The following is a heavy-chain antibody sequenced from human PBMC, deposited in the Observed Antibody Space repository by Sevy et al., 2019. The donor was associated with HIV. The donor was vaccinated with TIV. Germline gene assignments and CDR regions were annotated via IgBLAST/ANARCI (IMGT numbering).Heavy chain of an antibody. CDR2: ISSYGNEA. D-gene: IGHD6-19*01. J-gene: IGHJ6*02. V-gene: IGHV3-30*03. Sequence: GGSLRLSCAASGFNFCNYVLHWVRQAPGKGLEWVTFISSYGNEADYVDSVKGRFTISRDDSKNTLYLQMNSLRPEDTAVYYCARSILAVAGSYGMDVWGQGTTVTISS. CDR1: GFNFCNYV. CDR3: ARSILAVAGSYGMDV.